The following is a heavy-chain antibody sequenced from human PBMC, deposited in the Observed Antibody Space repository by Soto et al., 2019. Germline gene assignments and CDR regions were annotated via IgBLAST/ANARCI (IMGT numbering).Heavy chain of an antibody. J-gene: IGHJ4*02. CDR2: MNPNSGNT. CDR1: GYTFTSYD. Sequence: ASVKVSFKASGYTFTSYDINWVRQATGQGLEWMGWMNPNSGNTGYAQKFQGRVTMTRNTSISTAYMELSSLRSEDTAVYYCARGRFVVVPFDYWGQGTLVTVSS. D-gene: IGHD2-21*01. CDR3: ARGRFVVVPFDY. V-gene: IGHV1-8*01.